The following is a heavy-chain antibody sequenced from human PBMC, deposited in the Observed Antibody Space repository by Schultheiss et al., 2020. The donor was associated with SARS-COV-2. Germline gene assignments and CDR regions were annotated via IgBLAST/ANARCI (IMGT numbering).Heavy chain of an antibody. Sequence: TLSLTCAVSGGSISSSNWWSWVRQPPGKGLEWIGEINHSGSTNYNPSLKSRLTLSRDTSKNQFSLSLRSVTAADTAVYYCARGTGDSTEYYAYGLDVWGRGTTVTVSS. J-gene: IGHJ6*02. D-gene: IGHD7-27*01. CDR1: GGSISSSNW. CDR3: ARGTGDSTEYYAYGLDV. CDR2: INHSGST. V-gene: IGHV4-4*02.